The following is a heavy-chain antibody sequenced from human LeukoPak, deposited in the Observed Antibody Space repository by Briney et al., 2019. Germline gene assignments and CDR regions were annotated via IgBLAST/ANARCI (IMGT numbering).Heavy chain of an antibody. Sequence: GGSLRLSCAASGFTFCSYAMSWVPQAPGKGLEWVSDISGSGGSTYYADSVRGRFTISRDNSKNTLYLQMNGLRAEDTAVYYCAKGKWELLRDWGQGTLVTVSS. CDR3: AKGKWELLRD. D-gene: IGHD1-26*01. V-gene: IGHV3-23*01. CDR1: GFTFCSYA. CDR2: ISGSGGST. J-gene: IGHJ4*02.